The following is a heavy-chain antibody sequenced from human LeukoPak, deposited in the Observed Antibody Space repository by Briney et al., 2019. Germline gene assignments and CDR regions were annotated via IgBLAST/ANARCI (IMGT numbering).Heavy chain of an antibody. D-gene: IGHD3-22*01. Sequence: GASLRLSCAASGFTFGSYAMSWVRQAPGKGLEWVSAISGSGGSTYYADSVKGRFTISRDNSKNTLYLQMNSLRAEDTAVYYCAKDGDYYDSPHFDYWGQGTLVTVSS. CDR2: ISGSGGST. CDR1: GFTFGSYA. CDR3: AKDGDYYDSPHFDY. V-gene: IGHV3-23*01. J-gene: IGHJ4*02.